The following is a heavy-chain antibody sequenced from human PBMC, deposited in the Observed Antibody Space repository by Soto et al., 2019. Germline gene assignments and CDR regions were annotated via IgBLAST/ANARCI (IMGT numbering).Heavy chain of an antibody. CDR3: AKDPSTGSADY. J-gene: IGHJ4*02. CDR1: GFILINYA. Sequence: GGSLRLSCTSSGFILINYAMNWVRQAPGKGLEWVSTLSKDGANEHYADSVKGRFTISRDGSKNTLHLQMNSLRAEDTAMYYCAKDPSTGSADYWGQGTQVTVSS. V-gene: IGHV3-23*01. D-gene: IGHD3-9*01. CDR2: LSKDGANE.